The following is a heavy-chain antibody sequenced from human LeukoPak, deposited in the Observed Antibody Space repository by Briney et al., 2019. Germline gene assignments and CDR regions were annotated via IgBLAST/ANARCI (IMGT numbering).Heavy chain of an antibody. J-gene: IGHJ4*02. CDR1: GGSISSSNW. V-gene: IGHV4-4*02. CDR2: IYNSGST. CDR3: ASRRKWELLSV. D-gene: IGHD1-26*01. Sequence: SETLSLTCAVSGGSISSSNWWSWVRQPPGKGLEWIGEIYNSGSTNYNPSLKSRVIISIDKLKNQFSLKVNSVTAADTAVYYCASRRKWELLSVWGQGTLVTVSS.